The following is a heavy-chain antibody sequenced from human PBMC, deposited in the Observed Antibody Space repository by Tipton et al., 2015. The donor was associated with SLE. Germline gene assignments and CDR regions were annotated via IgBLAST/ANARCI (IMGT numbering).Heavy chain of an antibody. CDR3: ARLPLYGWNDGGAFDI. CDR2: IYYSGST. CDR1: GGSISSSSYY. D-gene: IGHD1-1*01. Sequence: TLSLTCTVSGGSISSSSYYWGWIRQPPGKGLEWIGSIYYSGSTYYNPSLKSRVTISVDTSKNQFSLKLSSVTAADTAVYYCARLPLYGWNDGGAFDIWGQGTMVTVSS. J-gene: IGHJ3*02. V-gene: IGHV4-39*01.